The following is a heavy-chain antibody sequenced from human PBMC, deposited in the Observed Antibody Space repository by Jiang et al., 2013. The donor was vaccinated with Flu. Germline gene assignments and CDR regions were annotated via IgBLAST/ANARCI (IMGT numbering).Heavy chain of an antibody. CDR2: ISADSGNT. CDR1: GYTFTSCA. J-gene: IGHJ3*02. Sequence: GAEVKKPGASVKVSCKTSGYTFTSCAIHWVRQAPGQRLEWMGWISADSGNTKYSQTFQDRVTFTRDTSASTAYMELSSLGSEDTAIYYCARDRWNDYAFDIWGQGTMVTVSS. D-gene: IGHD1-1*01. CDR3: ARDRWNDYAFDI. V-gene: IGHV1-3*01.